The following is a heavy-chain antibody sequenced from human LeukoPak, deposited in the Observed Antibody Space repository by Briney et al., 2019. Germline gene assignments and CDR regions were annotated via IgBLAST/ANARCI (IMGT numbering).Heavy chain of an antibody. J-gene: IGHJ4*02. V-gene: IGHV3-30-3*01. CDR2: LSYDASNK. Sequence: FLSYDASNKYYAHSVKGRFTISTDNSKNTLYLQMNSLRAEDTAVYYCAGLGDDFWSGSRYWGQGTLVTVSS. CDR3: AGLGDDFWSGSRY. D-gene: IGHD3-3*01.